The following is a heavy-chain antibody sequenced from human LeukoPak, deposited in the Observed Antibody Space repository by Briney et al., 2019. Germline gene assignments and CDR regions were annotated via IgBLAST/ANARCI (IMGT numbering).Heavy chain of an antibody. CDR2: ISSSSSYI. J-gene: IGHJ4*02. V-gene: IGHV3-21*04. Sequence: GGSLRLSCAASGFTFSSYSMNWVRQAPGKGLEWVSYISSSSSYIYYADSVKGRFTISRDNAKNSLYLQMNSLRAEDTAVYYCAKSPAVQLERRLWGQGTLVTVSS. CDR1: GFTFSSYS. D-gene: IGHD1-1*01. CDR3: AKSPAVQLERRL.